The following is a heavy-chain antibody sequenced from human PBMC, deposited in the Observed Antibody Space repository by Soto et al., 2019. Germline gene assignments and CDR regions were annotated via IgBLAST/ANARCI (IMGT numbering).Heavy chain of an antibody. Sequence: GGXLRLSCAASGFTFSSYGMHWVRQAPGKGLEWVAVISYDGSNKYYADSVKGRFTISRDNSKNTLYLQMNSLRAEDTAVYYCAVYNYYYDSSISGYWGQETLVTVSS. D-gene: IGHD3-22*01. CDR3: AVYNYYYDSSISGY. CDR1: GFTFSSYG. V-gene: IGHV3-30*03. J-gene: IGHJ4*02. CDR2: ISYDGSNK.